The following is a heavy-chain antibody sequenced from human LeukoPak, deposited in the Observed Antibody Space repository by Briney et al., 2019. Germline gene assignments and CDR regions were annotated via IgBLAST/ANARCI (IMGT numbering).Heavy chain of an antibody. V-gene: IGHV4-34*01. CDR3: ARPFLRFSSGWHFDY. CDR1: GGSFSGYY. D-gene: IGHD6-19*01. J-gene: IGHJ4*02. CDR2: INHSGNT. Sequence: SETLPLTCAVYGGSFSGYYWSWIRQPPGKGLEWIGEINHSGNTNYNPSLKSRVTISIDTSKNQSSLKLSSVTAADTAIYYCARPFLRFSSGWHFDYWGQGILVTVSS.